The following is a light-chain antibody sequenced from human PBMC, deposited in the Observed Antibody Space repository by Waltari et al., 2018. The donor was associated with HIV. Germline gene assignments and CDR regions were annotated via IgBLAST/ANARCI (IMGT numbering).Light chain of an antibody. CDR3: AAWDDSLPGYV. CDR2: RNA. Sequence: QSVLTQPPSTSGTPGQRVTISCSGTDSNIGTNSVNWYQHLPGTAPKVLIYRNAQRPSGVPDRLSASKSGTSASLAISGLRSEDEADYYCAAWDDSLPGYVFGSGTKVTVL. V-gene: IGLV1-44*01. CDR1: DSNIGTNS. J-gene: IGLJ1*01.